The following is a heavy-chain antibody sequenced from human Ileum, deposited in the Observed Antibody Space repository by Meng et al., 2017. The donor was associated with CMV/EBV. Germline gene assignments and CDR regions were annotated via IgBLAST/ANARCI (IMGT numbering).Heavy chain of an antibody. CDR1: GASVSTDTYH. D-gene: IGHD3-22*01. CDR2: TYHSRST. V-gene: IGHV4-61*01. J-gene: IGHJ5*02. Sequence: SETLSLTCSVSGASVSTDTYHWMWIRQPPGKGLEWIGRTYHSRSTTYNPSLMGRATISLDTSKNQFSLRLTSVTAADTAIYYCATLIVGEGGRGSWGQGILVTVSS. CDR3: ATLIVGEGGRGS.